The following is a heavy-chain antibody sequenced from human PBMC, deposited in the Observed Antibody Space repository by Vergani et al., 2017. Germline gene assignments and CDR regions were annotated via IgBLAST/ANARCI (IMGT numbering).Heavy chain of an antibody. CDR2: MYHSGST. Sequence: QVQLQESGPGLVKPSQTLSLTCTVPGGSISSGDYYWSWIRQPPGKELEWIGYMYHSGSTNYNPSLETRVTISGDTSKNQFSLKLNSVTAADTAVYYCGRVADFYGLGSRLLDLWGQGILVTVSS. J-gene: IGHJ5*02. CDR3: GRVADFYGLGSRLLDL. V-gene: IGHV4-61*08. CDR1: GGSISSGDYY. D-gene: IGHD3-10*01.